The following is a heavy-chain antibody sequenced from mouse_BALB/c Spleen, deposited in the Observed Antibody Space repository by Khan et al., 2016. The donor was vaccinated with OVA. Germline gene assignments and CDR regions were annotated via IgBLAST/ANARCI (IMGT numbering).Heavy chain of an antibody. J-gene: IGHJ1*01. Sequence: QVQLQQSGAELVKPGASVKLSCKASGYTFTSYDINWVRQRLEQGLEWIGWIFPGDDSTKYNAKSKGKAILTSDKSSSTAYMQLSRLTSEDSAVDFCASHDCGGILCWYFDVWGAGTAVTVSS. CDR3: ASHDCGGILCWYFDV. CDR2: IFPGDDST. V-gene: IGHV1-85*01. D-gene: IGHD6-1*01. CDR1: GYTFTSYD.